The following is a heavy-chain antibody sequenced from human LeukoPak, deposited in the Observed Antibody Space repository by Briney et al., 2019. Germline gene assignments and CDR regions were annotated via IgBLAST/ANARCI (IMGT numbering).Heavy chain of an antibody. CDR3: ARGVVPAAYYMDV. D-gene: IGHD2-2*01. V-gene: IGHV3-21*01. Sequence: GGSLRLSCAASGFTFSSYSMNWVRQAPGKGLEWVSSISSSSSYIYYADSVKGRFTISRDNAKNSLYLQMNSLRAEDTAVYYCARGVVPAAYYMDVWGKGTTVPVSS. CDR1: GFTFSSYS. CDR2: ISSSSSYI. J-gene: IGHJ6*03.